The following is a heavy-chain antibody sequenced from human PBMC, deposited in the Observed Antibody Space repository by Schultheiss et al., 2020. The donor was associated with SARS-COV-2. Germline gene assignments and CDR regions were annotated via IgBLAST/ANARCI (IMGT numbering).Heavy chain of an antibody. V-gene: IGHV3-21*01. CDR2: ISSSSSYI. D-gene: IGHD5-24*01. CDR3: ARDAGTMATIPNYYYYGMDV. CDR1: GFTFSSYS. Sequence: GGSLRLSCAASGFTFSSYSMNWVRQAPGKGLEWVSSISSSSSYIYYADSVKGRFTISRDNAKNSLYLQMNSLRAEDTAVYYCARDAGTMATIPNYYYYGMDVWGQGTTVTVSS. J-gene: IGHJ6*02.